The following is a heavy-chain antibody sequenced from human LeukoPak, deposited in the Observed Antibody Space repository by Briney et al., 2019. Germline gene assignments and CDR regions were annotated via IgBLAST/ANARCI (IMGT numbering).Heavy chain of an antibody. J-gene: IGHJ6*02. D-gene: IGHD4-17*01. V-gene: IGHV4-59*08. Sequence: SETLSLTCTVSGGSISSYYWSWIRQPPGKGLEWIGYIYYSGSTNYNPSLKSRVTISVDTSKNQFSLKVSSVTAVDTAVYYCARLPFLDGNYAYYSGMDVWGQGTTVTVSS. CDR1: GGSISSYY. CDR2: IYYSGST. CDR3: ARLPFLDGNYAYYSGMDV.